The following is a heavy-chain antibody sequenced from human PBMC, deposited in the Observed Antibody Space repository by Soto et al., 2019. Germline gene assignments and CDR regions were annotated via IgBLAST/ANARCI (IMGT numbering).Heavy chain of an antibody. Sequence: ASVKASCKASGYTFTSYGISWVRQAPGQGLEWMGWISAYNGNTNYAQKLQGRVTMTTDTSTSTAYMELRSLRSDDTAVYYCAREAYDSSGYGPFDIWGQGTMVTVSS. CDR1: GYTFTSYG. CDR2: ISAYNGNT. V-gene: IGHV1-18*01. D-gene: IGHD3-22*01. J-gene: IGHJ3*02. CDR3: AREAYDSSGYGPFDI.